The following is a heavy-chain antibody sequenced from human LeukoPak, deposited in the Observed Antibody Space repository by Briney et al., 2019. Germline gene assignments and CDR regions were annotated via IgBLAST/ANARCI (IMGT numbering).Heavy chain of an antibody. J-gene: IGHJ4*02. CDR3: ARLRVAAAGSYFDY. V-gene: IGHV4-59*08. Sequence: SETLSLTCTVSGGPISSYYWSWLRQPPGKGLEWIGYIYYSGSTNYNPSLKSRVTISVDTSKNQFSLKLSSVTAADTAVYYCARLRVAAAGSYFDYWGQGTLVTVSS. CDR2: IYYSGST. D-gene: IGHD6-13*01. CDR1: GGPISSYY.